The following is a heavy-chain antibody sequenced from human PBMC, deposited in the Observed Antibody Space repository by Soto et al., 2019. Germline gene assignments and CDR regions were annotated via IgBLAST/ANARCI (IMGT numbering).Heavy chain of an antibody. J-gene: IGHJ6*02. D-gene: IGHD6-13*01. V-gene: IGHV4-39*01. CDR1: GGSISSSSYY. Sequence: PSATLSLTCTVSGGSISSSSYYWGWIRQPPGKGLEWIGSIYYSGSTYYSPSLKSRVTISVDTSKNQFSLKLSSVTAADTAVYYCARQRGAAASYYYYGMDVWGQGTTFTVSS. CDR3: ARQRGAAASYYYYGMDV. CDR2: IYYSGST.